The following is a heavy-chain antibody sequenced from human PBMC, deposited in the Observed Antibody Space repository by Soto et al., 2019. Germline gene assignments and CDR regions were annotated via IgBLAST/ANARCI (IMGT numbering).Heavy chain of an antibody. CDR2: IIPLFGTA. CDR1: GGTFSSYA. CDR3: AGASVNTAMITLDGFSWHYVMDV. V-gene: IGHV1-69*01. Sequence: QVQLVQSGAEVRKPGSSVKLSCKASGGTFSSYAISWVRQAPGQGLEWMGGIIPLFGTANYAQQFQGRATIIAGEATTTAYMELSSLRSEDTAVYYCAGASVNTAMITLDGFSWHYVMDVWGQGTTVTVSS. J-gene: IGHJ6*02. D-gene: IGHD5-18*01.